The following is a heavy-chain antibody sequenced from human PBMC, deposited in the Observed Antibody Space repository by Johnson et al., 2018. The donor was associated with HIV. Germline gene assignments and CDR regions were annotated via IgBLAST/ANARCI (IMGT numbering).Heavy chain of an antibody. CDR1: GFTFDDYA. D-gene: IGHD2-21*01. V-gene: IGHV3-9*01. CDR3: AKDKGVGIRRGDAFDI. Sequence: VQLVESGGGLVQPGRSLRLSCAASGFTFDDYAMHWVRQAPGKGLEWVSGISWNSGNIGYADSVKGRFTISRDNAKNSLDLQMNSLRAEDTALYYCAKDKGVGIRRGDAFDIWGQGTMVTVSS. CDR2: ISWNSGNI. J-gene: IGHJ3*02.